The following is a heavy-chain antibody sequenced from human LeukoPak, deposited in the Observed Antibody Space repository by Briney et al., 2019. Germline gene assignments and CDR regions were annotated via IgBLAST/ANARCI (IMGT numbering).Heavy chain of an antibody. CDR3: ARDWFAD. J-gene: IGHJ4*02. CDR1: GFTFSSNE. Sequence: GGSLRLSCGASGFTFSSNEMNWVRQAPGKGLEWVSYINSGGTIIYYADSVKGRFTISRDNAKNSLYLQMNSLRAEDTAIYYCARDWFADWGQGTLVIVSS. V-gene: IGHV3-48*03. CDR2: INSGGTII.